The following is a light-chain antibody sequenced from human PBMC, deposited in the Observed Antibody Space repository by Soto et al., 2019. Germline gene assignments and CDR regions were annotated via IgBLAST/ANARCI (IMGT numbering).Light chain of an antibody. CDR3: QQRSNWRIT. V-gene: IGKV3-11*01. J-gene: IGKJ5*01. CDR1: QSISSN. CDR2: DAS. Sequence: DIGMTQSPSTLSVSPGQRPTLSCRASQSISSNLAWYQQKPGQAPRLLIYDASNRATGIPARFSGSGSGTDFTLTISSLEPEDFAVYYCQQRSNWRITFGQGTRLEIK.